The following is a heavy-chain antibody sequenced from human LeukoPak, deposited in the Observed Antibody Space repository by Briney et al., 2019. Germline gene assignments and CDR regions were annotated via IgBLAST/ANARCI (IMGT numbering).Heavy chain of an antibody. Sequence: SVKVSCKASGGAFSSYAISWVRQAPGQGLEWMGGIIPIFGTANYAQKFQGRVTITADESTSTAYMELSSLRSEDTAVYFCARRCYGGNCYSNYFDLWGRGTLVTVSS. CDR3: ARRCYGGNCYSNYFDL. CDR1: GGAFSSYA. V-gene: IGHV1-69*01. D-gene: IGHD2-15*01. CDR2: IIPIFGTA. J-gene: IGHJ2*01.